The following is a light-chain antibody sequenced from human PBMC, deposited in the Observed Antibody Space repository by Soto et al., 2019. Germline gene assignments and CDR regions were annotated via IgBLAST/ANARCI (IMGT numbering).Light chain of an antibody. CDR1: QSVSTSY. Sequence: ESVLTQSPGTLSLSPGERATLSCIASQSVSTSYLAWYQQKPGQAPRLLIYGASSRATGIPDRFSGSGSGTDFTLTINRLEPEDFAVYYCQRYGSSPSWTFGQGTKVDIK. J-gene: IGKJ1*01. CDR2: GAS. CDR3: QRYGSSPSWT. V-gene: IGKV3-20*01.